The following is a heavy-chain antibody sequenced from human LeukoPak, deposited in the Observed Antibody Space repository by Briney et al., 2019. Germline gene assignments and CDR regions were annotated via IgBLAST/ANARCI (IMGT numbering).Heavy chain of an antibody. J-gene: IGHJ4*02. CDR2: INPSGCST. CDR1: GYTLTELS. D-gene: IGHD1-26*01. V-gene: IGHV1-46*01. Sequence: ASVKVSCKVSGYTLTELSMHWVRQAPGKGLEWMGIINPSGCSTSYAQKFQGRVTMTRDTSTSTVYMELSSLRSEDTAVYYCARDLLPIGYIGSPVGATTGDNFDYWGQGTLVTVSS. CDR3: ARDLLPIGYIGSPVGATTGDNFDY.